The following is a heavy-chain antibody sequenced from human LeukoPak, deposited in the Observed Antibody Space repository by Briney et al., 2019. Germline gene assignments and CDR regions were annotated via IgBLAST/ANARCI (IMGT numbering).Heavy chain of an antibody. Sequence: GGSLRLSCAASGFTFSSYGMSWVRQAPGKGLEWVSAISGSGGSTYYADSVKGRFTISRDNAKNSLYLQMNGLGVEDTAMYYCARYLVTGTTSDAFDIWGQGTMVTVSS. V-gene: IGHV3-23*01. CDR2: ISGSGGST. CDR1: GFTFSSYG. CDR3: ARYLVTGTTSDAFDI. D-gene: IGHD1-7*01. J-gene: IGHJ3*02.